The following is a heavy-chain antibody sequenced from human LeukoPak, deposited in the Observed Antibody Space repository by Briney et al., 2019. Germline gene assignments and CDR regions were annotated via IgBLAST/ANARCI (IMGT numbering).Heavy chain of an antibody. CDR2: IYYSGST. V-gene: IGHV4-59*01. CDR1: GGSISSYY. CDR3: ARGRARYFDWLLSQYYSDY. J-gene: IGHJ4*02. D-gene: IGHD3-9*01. Sequence: SETLSLTCTVSGGSISSYYWSWIRQPPGKGLEWIGYIYYSGSTNYNPSLKSRVTISVDTSKNQFSLKLSSVTAADTAVYYCARGRARYFDWLLSQYYSDYWGQGTLVTVSS.